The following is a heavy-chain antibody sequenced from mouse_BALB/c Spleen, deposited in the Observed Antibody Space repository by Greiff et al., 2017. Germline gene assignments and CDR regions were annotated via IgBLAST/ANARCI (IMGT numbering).Heavy chain of an antibody. CDR1: GFTFSSFG. Sequence: EVQGVESGGGLVQPGGSRKLSCAASGFTFSSFGMHWVRQAPEKGLEWVAYISSGSSTIYYADTVKGRFTISRDNPTNTLFLQMTSLRSEDTAMYYCARKKGGPDYGTWLAYWGQGTLVTVSA. CDR3: ARKKGGPDYGTWLAY. D-gene: IGHD2-4*01. CDR2: ISSGSSTI. J-gene: IGHJ3*01. V-gene: IGHV5-17*02.